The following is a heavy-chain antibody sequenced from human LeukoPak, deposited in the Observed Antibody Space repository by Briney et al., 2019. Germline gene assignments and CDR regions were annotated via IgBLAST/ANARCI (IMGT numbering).Heavy chain of an antibody. D-gene: IGHD3-9*01. CDR3: ARDVYYDILTGSVGMDV. CDR1: GFTFSSYS. CDR2: ISSSSSYI. Sequence: GGSLGLSCAASGFTFSSYSMNWVRQAPGKGLEWVSSISSSSSYIYYADSVKGRFTISRDNAKNSLYLQMNSLRAEDTAVYYCARDVYYDILTGSVGMDVWGKGTTVTVSS. V-gene: IGHV3-21*01. J-gene: IGHJ6*04.